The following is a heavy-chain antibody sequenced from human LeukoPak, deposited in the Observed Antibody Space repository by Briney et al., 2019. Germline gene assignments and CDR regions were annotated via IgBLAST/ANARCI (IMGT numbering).Heavy chain of an antibody. CDR2: INHSGST. CDR1: GLTFSSSW. D-gene: IGHD3-22*01. Sequence: GSLRLSCAVSGLTFSSSWMDWVRQPPGKGLEWIGEINHSGSTNYNPSLKSRVTISVDTSKNQFPLKLSSVTAADTAVYYCATYYDSSGRIDYWGQGTLVTVSS. V-gene: IGHV4-34*08. J-gene: IGHJ4*02. CDR3: ATYYDSSGRIDY.